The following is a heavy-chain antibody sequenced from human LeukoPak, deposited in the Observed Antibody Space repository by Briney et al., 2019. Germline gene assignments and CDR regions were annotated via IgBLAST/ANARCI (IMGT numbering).Heavy chain of an antibody. Sequence: SETLSLTCTVSGGSISSYYWSWIRQPPGKGLEWIGYIYYSGSTNYNPSLKSRVTISVDTSKNQFSLKLSSVTAADTAVYYCASSGSSGYYAQRDWGQGTLVTVSS. J-gene: IGHJ4*02. CDR1: GGSISSYY. CDR3: ASSGSSGYYAQRD. D-gene: IGHD3-22*01. CDR2: IYYSGST. V-gene: IGHV4-59*01.